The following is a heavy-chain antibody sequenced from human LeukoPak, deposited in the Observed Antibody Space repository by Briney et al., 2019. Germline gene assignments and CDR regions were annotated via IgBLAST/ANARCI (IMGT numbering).Heavy chain of an antibody. CDR1: GFTFSYYS. V-gene: IGHV3-48*01. D-gene: IGHD2-2*01. CDR2: ISDSSETK. J-gene: IGHJ4*02. Sequence: GGSLRLSCAASGFTFSYYSMNWVRQAPGKGLEWVSHISDSSETKYYADSVQGRFTIPRDNAKNSLYLQMNSLRAEDTAVYYCARAAGVPAARFDYWGEGALVTVSS. CDR3: ARAAGVPAARFDY.